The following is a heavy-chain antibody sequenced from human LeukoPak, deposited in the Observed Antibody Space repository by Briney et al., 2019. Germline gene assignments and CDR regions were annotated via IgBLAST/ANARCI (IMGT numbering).Heavy chain of an antibody. CDR3: ARGGSYLSAFDI. V-gene: IGHV3-20*04. J-gene: IGHJ3*02. CDR1: GFTFDDYG. CDR2: INWNGGNT. D-gene: IGHD1-26*01. Sequence: GGSLRLSCAASGFTFDDYGMSWVRQAPGKGLEWVSDINWNGGNTGYTDSVKGRFTISRDNAKNSLYLQMNSLRAEDTAVYYCARGGSYLSAFDIWGQGTMVTVSS.